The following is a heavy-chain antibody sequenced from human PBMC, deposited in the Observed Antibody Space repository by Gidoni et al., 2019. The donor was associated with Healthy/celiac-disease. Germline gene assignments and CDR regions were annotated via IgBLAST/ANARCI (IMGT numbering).Heavy chain of an antibody. CDR2: IYTSRST. J-gene: IGHJ5*02. Sequence: QVQLQESGPAMVKPSQTLSLTCTFSGGSISSGRYYWSWIRQPAGTGLAWIGRIYTSRSTNYNPSLKSRVTISVDTSKNQFSLKLSSVTAADTAVYYCATAAAGTRKKNNWFDPWGQGTLVTVSS. V-gene: IGHV4-61*02. CDR3: ATAAAGTRKKNNWFDP. CDR1: GGSISSGRYY. D-gene: IGHD6-13*01.